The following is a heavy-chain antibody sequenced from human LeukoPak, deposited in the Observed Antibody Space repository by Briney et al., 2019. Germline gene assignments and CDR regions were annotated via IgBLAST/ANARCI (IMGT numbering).Heavy chain of an antibody. CDR2: ISSSSSTI. CDR1: GFTFSSYS. CDR3: ARDPLKYIAARYFDY. Sequence: GGSLRFSCAASGFTFSSYSMNWVRQAPGKGLEWVSYISSSSSTIYYADSVKGRFTISRDNAKNSLYLQMNSLRDEDTAVYYCARDPLKYIAARYFDYWGQGTLVTVSS. J-gene: IGHJ4*02. D-gene: IGHD6-6*01. V-gene: IGHV3-48*02.